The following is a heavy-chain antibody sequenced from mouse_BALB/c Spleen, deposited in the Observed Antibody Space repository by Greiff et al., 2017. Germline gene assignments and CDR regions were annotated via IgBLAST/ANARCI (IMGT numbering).Heavy chain of an antibody. V-gene: IGHV1-54*01. D-gene: IGHD2-9*01. CDR3: ARRRPSYGYDDDLDY. CDR1: GYAFTNYL. CDR2: IYPGSGGT. J-gene: IGHJ4*01. Sequence: QVQLQQSGAELVRPGTSVKVSCKASGYAFTNYLIEWVKQRPGQGLEWIGVIYPGSGGTNYNEKFKGKATLTADKSSSTAYMQLSSLTSDDSAVYFCARRRPSYGYDDDLDYWGQGTSVTVSS.